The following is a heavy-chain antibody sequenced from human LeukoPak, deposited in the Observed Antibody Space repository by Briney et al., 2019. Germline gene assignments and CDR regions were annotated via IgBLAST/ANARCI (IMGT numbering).Heavy chain of an antibody. D-gene: IGHD6-13*01. CDR1: GFTFSSYG. CDR3: ARDGNQYSSSWYPEYFQH. Sequence: GGSLRLSCAASGFTFSSYGMHWVRQAPGKGLEWVAVIWYDGSNKYYADSVKGRFTISRDNSKNTLYPQMNSLRAEDTAVYYCARDGNQYSSSWYPEYFQHWGQGTLVTVSS. V-gene: IGHV3-33*01. J-gene: IGHJ1*01. CDR2: IWYDGSNK.